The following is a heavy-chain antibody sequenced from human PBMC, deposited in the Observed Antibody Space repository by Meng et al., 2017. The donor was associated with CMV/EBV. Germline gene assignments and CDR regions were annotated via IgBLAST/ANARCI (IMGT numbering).Heavy chain of an antibody. Sequence: GESLKISCKGSGYSFTSYWIGWVRQMPGKGLEWMGIIYPGDSDTRYSPSFQGQVTISADKSISTAYLQWSSLKASDTAMYYCASRLGYCSSTSCADAFDIWGQRTMVTVSS. D-gene: IGHD2-2*01. CDR2: IYPGDSDT. V-gene: IGHV5-51*01. J-gene: IGHJ3*02. CDR1: GYSFTSYW. CDR3: ASRLGYCSSTSCADAFDI.